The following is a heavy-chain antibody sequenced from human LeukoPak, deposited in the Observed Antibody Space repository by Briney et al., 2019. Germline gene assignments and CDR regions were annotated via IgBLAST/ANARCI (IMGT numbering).Heavy chain of an antibody. CDR1: GGSISSSSYY. J-gene: IGHJ5*02. Sequence: SETLSLTCTVSGGSISSSSYYWGWIRQPPGKGLEWIGGIYYSGSTYYNPSLKSRVTISVDTSKNQFSLKLSSVTAADTAVYYCARHNNWFDPWGQGTLVTVSS. CDR3: ARHNNWFDP. V-gene: IGHV4-39*01. CDR2: IYYSGST.